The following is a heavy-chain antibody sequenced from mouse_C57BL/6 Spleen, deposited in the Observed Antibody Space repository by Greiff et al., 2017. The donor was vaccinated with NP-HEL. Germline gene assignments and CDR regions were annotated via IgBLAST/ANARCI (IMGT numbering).Heavy chain of an antibody. D-gene: IGHD2-4*01. CDR2: ISSGSSTI. V-gene: IGHV5-17*01. CDR1: GFTFSDYG. Sequence: DVKLVESGGGLVKPGGSLKLSCAASGFTFSDYGMHWVRQAPEKGLEWVAYISSGSSTIYYADTVKGRFTISRDNAKNTLFLQMTSLRYEDTAMYYCARYDYDVYFDYWGQGTTLTVSS. CDR3: ARYDYDVYFDY. J-gene: IGHJ2*01.